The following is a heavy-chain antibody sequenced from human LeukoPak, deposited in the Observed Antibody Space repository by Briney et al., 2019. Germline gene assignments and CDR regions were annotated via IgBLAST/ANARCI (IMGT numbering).Heavy chain of an antibody. CDR2: INPNSGGT. CDR3: ARWLGGYYDSSGRPSFGI. CDR1: GYTFTGYY. Sequence: ASVKVSCKASGYTFTGYYMHWVRQAPGQGLEWMGRINPNSGGTNYAQKFQGRVTMTRDTSISTAYMELSRLRSDDTAVYYCARWLGGYYDSSGRPSFGIWGQGTMVTVSS. D-gene: IGHD3-22*01. V-gene: IGHV1-2*06. J-gene: IGHJ3*02.